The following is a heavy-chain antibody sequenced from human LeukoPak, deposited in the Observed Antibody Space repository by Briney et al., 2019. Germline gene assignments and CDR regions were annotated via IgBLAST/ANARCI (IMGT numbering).Heavy chain of an antibody. Sequence: ASVKVSCKASGYTFASYDINWVRHATGQGLEWMGWMNPNSGNTGYAQKFQGRVTMTRNTSISTAYMELSSLGSEDTAVYYCARGETWFGELSYDYWGQGALVTVSS. V-gene: IGHV1-8*01. D-gene: IGHD3-10*01. CDR3: ARGETWFGELSYDY. CDR2: MNPNSGNT. J-gene: IGHJ4*02. CDR1: GYTFASYD.